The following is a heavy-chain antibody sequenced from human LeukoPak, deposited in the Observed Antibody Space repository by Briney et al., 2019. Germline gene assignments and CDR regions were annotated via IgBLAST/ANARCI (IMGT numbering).Heavy chain of an antibody. CDR2: IHSTGNT. J-gene: IGHJ5*02. Sequence: PSETLSLTCTVSGGSISGYYWTWIRQPAGKGLEWIGRIHSTGNTNYNPSLKSRISMSVDTSKNQFFLKLSSVTAADTAVYYCAREKSPQNNWFDPWGQGTLVTVSS. CDR3: AREKSPQNNWFDP. V-gene: IGHV4-4*07. CDR1: GGSISGYY.